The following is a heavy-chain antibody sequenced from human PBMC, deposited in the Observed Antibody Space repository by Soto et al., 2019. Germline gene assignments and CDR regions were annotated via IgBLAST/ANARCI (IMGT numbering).Heavy chain of an antibody. V-gene: IGHV4-34*01. D-gene: IGHD3-3*01. CDR3: ARVGALKGYDFWSGYYKNDAFDI. Sequence: QVQLQQWGAGLLKPSETLSLTCAVYGGSFSGYYWSWIRQPPGKGLERIGEINHSGSTNYNPSLKSLVTISVDTSKSQFSLKLSSVTAADTAVYYCARVGALKGYDFWSGYYKNDAFDIWGQGTMVPVSS. CDR2: INHSGST. CDR1: GGSFSGYY. J-gene: IGHJ3*02.